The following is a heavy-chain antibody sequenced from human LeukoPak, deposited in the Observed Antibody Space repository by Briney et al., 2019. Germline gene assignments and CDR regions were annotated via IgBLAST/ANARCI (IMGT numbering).Heavy chain of an antibody. D-gene: IGHD6-13*01. CDR1: GGSISSYY. J-gene: IGHJ1*01. CDR3: ARDMEAAAVPYFQH. Sequence: PSETLSLTRTVSGGSISSYYWSWIRQPPGKGLEWIGYMYYSGSTNYNPSLKSRVTISVDTSKNQFSLKLSSVTAADTAVYYCARDMEAAAVPYFQHWGQGTLVTVSS. CDR2: MYYSGST. V-gene: IGHV4-59*01.